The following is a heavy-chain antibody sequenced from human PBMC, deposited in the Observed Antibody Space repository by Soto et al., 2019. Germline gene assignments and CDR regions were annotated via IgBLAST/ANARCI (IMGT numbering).Heavy chain of an antibody. D-gene: IGHD3-9*01. Sequence: ESGGGVVQPGRSLRLSCAASGFTFSSYAMHWVRQAPGKGLEWVAVISYDGSNKYYADSVKGRFTISRDNSKNTLYLQMNSLRAEDTAVYYCARDPAYYDIFAYFDYWGQGTLVTVSS. J-gene: IGHJ4*02. CDR1: GFTFSSYA. V-gene: IGHV3-30-3*01. CDR3: ARDPAYYDIFAYFDY. CDR2: ISYDGSNK.